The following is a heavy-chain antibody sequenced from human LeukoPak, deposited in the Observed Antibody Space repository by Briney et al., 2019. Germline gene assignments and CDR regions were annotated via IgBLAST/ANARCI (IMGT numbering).Heavy chain of an antibody. D-gene: IGHD2-21*02. V-gene: IGHV3-30-3*01. Sequence: PGGSLRLSCAASGITFSSYAMHWVRQAPGKGLEWVAAISSEGSDKHYAESMKGRLTISRDNSKNTLYLQMNSLRAEDTAVYYCARGLLPPRWFDPWGQGTLVTVSS. CDR3: ARGLLPPRWFDP. CDR1: GITFSSYA. CDR2: ISSEGSDK. J-gene: IGHJ5*02.